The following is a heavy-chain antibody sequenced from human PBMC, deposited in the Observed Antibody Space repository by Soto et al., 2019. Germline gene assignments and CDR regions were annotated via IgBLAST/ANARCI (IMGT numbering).Heavy chain of an antibody. V-gene: IGHV4-39*01. CDR2: IYYSGST. Sequence: SETLSLTCTVSGGSISSSSYYWGWIRQPPGKGLEWIGSIYYSGSTYYNPSLKSRVTISVDTSKNQFSLKLSSVTAADTAVYYCAMPGIEYSSSSVFDYWGQGTLVTSPQ. CDR3: AMPGIEYSSSSVFDY. CDR1: GGSISSSSYY. D-gene: IGHD6-6*01. J-gene: IGHJ4*02.